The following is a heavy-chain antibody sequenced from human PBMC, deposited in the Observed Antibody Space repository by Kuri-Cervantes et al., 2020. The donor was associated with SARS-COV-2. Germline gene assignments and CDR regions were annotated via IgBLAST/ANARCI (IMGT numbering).Heavy chain of an antibody. J-gene: IGHJ6*02. CDR1: GFTFSSYA. D-gene: IGHD3-16*01. CDR2: ISYDGSNK. Sequence: GGSLRLSCAASGFTFSSYAMHWVRQAPGKGLEWVAVISYDGSNKYYADSVKGRFTISRDNSKNMLHLQMNSLRAEDTAVYYCVRWGGLGGRGTYYYFYAMDVWGQGTTVTVSS. CDR3: VRWGGLGGRGTYYYFYAMDV. V-gene: IGHV3-30*14.